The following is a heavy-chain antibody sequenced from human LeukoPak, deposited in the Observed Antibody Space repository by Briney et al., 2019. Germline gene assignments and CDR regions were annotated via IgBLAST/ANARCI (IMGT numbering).Heavy chain of an antibody. V-gene: IGHV4-30-4*01. CDR3: ARPYYYDSRIDP. CDR2: MYYSGST. Sequence: SETLSLTRTVSGGSISSGDYYWSWIRQPPGKGLEWIGYMYYSGSTYYNPSLKSRATISVDTSKNQFSLKLSSVTAADTAVYYCARPYYYDSRIDPWGQETLVTVSS. CDR1: GGSISSGDYY. J-gene: IGHJ5*02. D-gene: IGHD3-22*01.